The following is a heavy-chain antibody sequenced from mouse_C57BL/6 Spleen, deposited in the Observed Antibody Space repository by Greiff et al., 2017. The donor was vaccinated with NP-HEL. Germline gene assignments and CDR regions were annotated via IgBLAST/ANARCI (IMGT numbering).Heavy chain of an antibody. CDR3: ARHGDYYYGSSYGGGYFDV. D-gene: IGHD1-1*01. CDR2: IWSDGST. CDR1: GFSLTSYG. J-gene: IGHJ1*03. Sequence: VMLVESGPGLVAPSPSLSITCTVSGFSLTSYGVHWVRQPPGKGLEWLVVIWSDGSTTYYSALKSRLSISKDNSKSQVFLKMHSLQTDDTAMDYCARHGDYYYGSSYGGGYFDVWGTGTTVTVSS. V-gene: IGHV2-6-1*01.